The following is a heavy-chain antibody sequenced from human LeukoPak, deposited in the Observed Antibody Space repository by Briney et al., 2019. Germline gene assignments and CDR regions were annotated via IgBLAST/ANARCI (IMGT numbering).Heavy chain of an antibody. Sequence: SETLSLTCTVSGYSISSGYHWGWIRQPPGKGLEWIGSIYHSGSTYYNPSLKSRVTISVDTSKNQFSLKLSSVTAADTAVYYCARGLLQGETVGAFDIWGQGTMVTVSS. CDR2: IYHSGST. V-gene: IGHV4-38-2*02. CDR1: GYSISSGYH. D-gene: IGHD3-16*01. J-gene: IGHJ3*02. CDR3: ARGLLQGETVGAFDI.